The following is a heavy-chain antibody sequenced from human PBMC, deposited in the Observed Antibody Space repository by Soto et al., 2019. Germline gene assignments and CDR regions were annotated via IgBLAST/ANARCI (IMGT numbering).Heavy chain of an antibody. CDR3: AKNGNSWPRYFFAY. V-gene: IGHV3-23*01. J-gene: IGHJ4*02. D-gene: IGHD6-13*01. Sequence: PGGSLRLSCAVSGFTFSSDAMSWVRQAPGKGLEWVSVISGSGASTYYADSVKGRFTISRDNSKTIVYLRMNSLRAEDTALYYCAKNGNSWPRYFFAYWGQGTLVTVSS. CDR1: GFTFSSDA. CDR2: ISGSGAST.